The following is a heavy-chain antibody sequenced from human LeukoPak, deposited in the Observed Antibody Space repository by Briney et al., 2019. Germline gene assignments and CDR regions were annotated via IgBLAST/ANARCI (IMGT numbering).Heavy chain of an antibody. D-gene: IGHD6-13*01. CDR1: GGSIDSNS. CDR3: ARRSSSWKNWFDP. J-gene: IGHJ5*02. Sequence: SETLSLTCTVSGGSIDSNSWTWIRQPPGKGLEWIGYTYCSGTTNYNPSLKSRVTMSVDMSKNQFSLKLSSVTAADTAVYYCARRSSSWKNWFDPWGQGTLVTVSS. CDR2: TYCSGTT. V-gene: IGHV4-59*01.